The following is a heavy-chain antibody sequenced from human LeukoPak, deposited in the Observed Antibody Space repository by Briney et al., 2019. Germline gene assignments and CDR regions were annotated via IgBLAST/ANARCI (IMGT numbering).Heavy chain of an antibody. D-gene: IGHD6-13*01. Sequence: SLRLSCAASGFAFDDYAMHWVRQAPGKGLEWVSGISWNSGSIGYADSVKGRFTISRDNAKNSLYLQMNSLRAEDTALYYCAKGLAAAAHYGMDVWGQGTTVTVSS. J-gene: IGHJ6*02. CDR3: AKGLAAAAHYGMDV. CDR2: ISWNSGSI. V-gene: IGHV3-9*01. CDR1: GFAFDDYA.